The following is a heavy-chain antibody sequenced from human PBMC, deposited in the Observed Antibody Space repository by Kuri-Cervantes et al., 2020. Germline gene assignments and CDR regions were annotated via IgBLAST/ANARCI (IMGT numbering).Heavy chain of an antibody. Sequence: GESLKISCAASGFTFSSYAMHWVRQAPGKGLEWVSYISSSSSTIYYADSVKGRFTISRDDAKNSLYLQMNSLRDEDTAVYYCVRDLGYSGYDLEYWGQGTLVTVSS. CDR3: VRDLGYSGYDLEY. J-gene: IGHJ4*02. V-gene: IGHV3-48*02. CDR2: ISSSSSTI. D-gene: IGHD5-12*01. CDR1: GFTFSSYA.